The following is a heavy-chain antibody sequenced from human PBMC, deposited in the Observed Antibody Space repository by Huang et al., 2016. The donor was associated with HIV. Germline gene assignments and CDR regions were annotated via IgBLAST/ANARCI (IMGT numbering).Heavy chain of an antibody. CDR2: IYYSGST. CDR1: GGSISSGGYY. J-gene: IGHJ1*01. V-gene: IGHV4-30-4*08. Sequence: QVHLQESGPGLVEPSQTLSLTCTVSGGSISSGGYYWPWIRQPPGKGLEWIGYIYYSGSTYYNPSLKSRVTISVDTSKNQFSLKVTSMTAADTAVYYCGRFSYYSDSTISQYLQLWGQGALVTVSS. CDR3: GRFSYYSDSTISQYLQL. D-gene: IGHD3-22*01.